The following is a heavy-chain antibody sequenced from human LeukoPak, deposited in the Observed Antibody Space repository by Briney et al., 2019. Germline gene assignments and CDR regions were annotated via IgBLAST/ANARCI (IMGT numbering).Heavy chain of an antibody. Sequence: ASVKVSCKVSGYTLTELSMHWVRQAPGKGLEWMGGFDPEDGETIYAQKFQGRVTMTEDTSTDTAYMELSSLRSEDTAVYYCARLLTGYSSSWWTGLYYYYGMDVWGQGTTVTVSS. CDR3: ARLLTGYSSSWWTGLYYYYGMDV. J-gene: IGHJ6*02. CDR2: FDPEDGET. V-gene: IGHV1-24*01. CDR1: GYTLTELS. D-gene: IGHD6-13*01.